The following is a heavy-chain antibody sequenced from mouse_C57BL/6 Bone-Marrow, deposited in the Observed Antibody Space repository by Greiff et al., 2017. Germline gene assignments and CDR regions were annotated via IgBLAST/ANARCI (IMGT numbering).Heavy chain of an antibody. D-gene: IGHD1-1*01. CDR2: ISYDGSN. V-gene: IGHV3-6*01. Sequence: DVQLQESGPGLVKPSQSLSLTCSVTGYSITSGYYWNWIRQFPGNKLEWMGYISYDGSNNYNPSLKNRISITRDTSKNQFFLKLNSVTTEDTATYYCARSLYYYGSSSYWYFDVWGTGTTVTVSS. J-gene: IGHJ1*03. CDR1: GYSITSGYY. CDR3: ARSLYYYGSSSYWYFDV.